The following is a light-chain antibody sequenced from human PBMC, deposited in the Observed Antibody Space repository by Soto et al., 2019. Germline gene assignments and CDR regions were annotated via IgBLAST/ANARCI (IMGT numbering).Light chain of an antibody. J-gene: IGKJ2*01. CDR2: GAS. CDR3: QQHGRSPYT. CDR1: QSVASNY. Sequence: EIVLTQSPGTLSLSPGERATLSCRASQSVASNYLAWYQQKPGQAPRLLIFGASSRATGIPDRFSGSGSGTDVTLTISGLEPEDFAVYFCQQHGRSPYTFGQGTKLEIK. V-gene: IGKV3-20*01.